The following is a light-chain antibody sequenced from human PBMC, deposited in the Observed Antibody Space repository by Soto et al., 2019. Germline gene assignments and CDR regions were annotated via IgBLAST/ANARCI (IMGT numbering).Light chain of an antibody. CDR3: QQSYSAPRT. CDR1: QSISSW. Sequence: IHMPQSPSTLSPSVGDRVTITCRASQSISSWLAWYQQKPGKAPKLLIYKASSLESGVPSRFSGSGSGTDFTLTISSLQPEDFATYYCQQSYSAPRTFGQGAKVDIK. J-gene: IGKJ1*01. V-gene: IGKV1-5*03. CDR2: KAS.